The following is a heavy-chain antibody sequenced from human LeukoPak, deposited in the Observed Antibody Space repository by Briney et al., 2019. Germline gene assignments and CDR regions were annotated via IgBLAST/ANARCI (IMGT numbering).Heavy chain of an antibody. Sequence: ASVKVSCKASEYTFSTYYIYWVRQAPGQGLEWMGWINPNSGGTNYAQKFQGRVTMTRDTSISTAYMELSRLKSDDTAVYYCARVSSRNWYTPYFDCWGQGTLVTVSS. CDR1: EYTFSTYY. CDR3: ARVSSRNWYTPYFDC. D-gene: IGHD6-13*01. CDR2: INPNSGGT. J-gene: IGHJ4*02. V-gene: IGHV1-2*02.